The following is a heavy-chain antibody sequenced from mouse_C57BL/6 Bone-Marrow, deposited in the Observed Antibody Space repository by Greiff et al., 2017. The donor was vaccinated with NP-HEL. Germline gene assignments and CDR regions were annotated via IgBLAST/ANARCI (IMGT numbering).Heavy chain of an antibody. J-gene: IGHJ2*01. CDR3: ARDVDY. CDR2: ISYDGSN. Sequence: ESGPGLVKPSQTLSLTCSVTGYSITSGYYWNWIRQFPGNKLEWMGYISYDGSNNYNPSLKNRISITRDTSKNQFFLKLNSVTTEDTATYYCARDVDYWGQGTTLTVSS. CDR1: GYSITSGYY. V-gene: IGHV3-6*01.